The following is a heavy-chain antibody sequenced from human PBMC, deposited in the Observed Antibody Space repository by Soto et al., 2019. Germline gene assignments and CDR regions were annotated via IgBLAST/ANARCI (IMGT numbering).Heavy chain of an antibody. CDR2: IYYSGST. J-gene: IGHJ6*02. CDR1: GGSISSYY. V-gene: IGHV4-59*01. Sequence: SETLSLTXTVSGGSISSYYWSWIRQPPGKGLEWIGYIYYSGSTNYNPSLKSRVTISVDASKNQFSLKLSSVTAADTAVYYCANAGYCSGGSCYGMDVWGQGTTVTVSS. D-gene: IGHD2-15*01. CDR3: ANAGYCSGGSCYGMDV.